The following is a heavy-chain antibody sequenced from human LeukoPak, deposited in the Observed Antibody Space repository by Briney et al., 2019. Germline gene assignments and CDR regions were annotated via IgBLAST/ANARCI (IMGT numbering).Heavy chain of an antibody. CDR3: ARDSPRITGARSFDY. D-gene: IGHD1-20*01. J-gene: IGHJ4*02. V-gene: IGHV1-69*05. CDR1: GGTFSSYA. Sequence: GAPVKVSCKASGGTFSSYAISWVRQAPGQGLEWMGGIIPIFGTANYAQKFQGRVTITTDESTSTAYMELSSLRSEDTAVYYCARDSPRITGARSFDYWGQGTLVTVSS. CDR2: IIPIFGTA.